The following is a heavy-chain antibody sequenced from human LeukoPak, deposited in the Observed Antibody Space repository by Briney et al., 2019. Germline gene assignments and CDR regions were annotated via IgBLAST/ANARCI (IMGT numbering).Heavy chain of an antibody. CDR1: GGTFSSYA. Sequence: ASVKVFCKASGGTFSSYAISWVRQAPGQGLEWMGRIIPILGIANYAQKFQGRVTITADKSTSTAYMELSSLRSEDTAVYYCAREAQVWEPWEAFDIWGQGTMVTVSS. D-gene: IGHD1-26*01. J-gene: IGHJ3*02. CDR3: AREAQVWEPWEAFDI. CDR2: IIPILGIA. V-gene: IGHV1-69*04.